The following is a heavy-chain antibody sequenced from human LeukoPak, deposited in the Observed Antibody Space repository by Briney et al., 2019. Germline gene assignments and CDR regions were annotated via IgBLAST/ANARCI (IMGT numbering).Heavy chain of an antibody. D-gene: IGHD5-24*01. Sequence: PGGSLRLSCAASGFTFSSYGMHWVRQAPGKGLEWVAVISYDGSNKYYADSVKGRFTISRDNSKNTLYLQMNSLRAEDTAVHYCAKGDGYTFDYWGQGTLVTVSS. CDR3: AKGDGYTFDY. J-gene: IGHJ4*02. CDR1: GFTFSSYG. CDR2: ISYDGSNK. V-gene: IGHV3-30*18.